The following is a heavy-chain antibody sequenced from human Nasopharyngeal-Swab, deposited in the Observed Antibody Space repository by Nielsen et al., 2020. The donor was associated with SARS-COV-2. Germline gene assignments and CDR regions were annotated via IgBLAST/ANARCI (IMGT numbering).Heavy chain of an antibody. CDR3: ARDPNGGFDP. CDR1: GGSISSYY. Sequence: SETLSLTCTVSGGSISSYYWSWIRQPPGKGLEWIGYIYYSGSTNYNPSLKSRVTISVDTSKNQFSLKLSSVSAADTAVYYCARDPNGGFDPWGQGTLVTVSS. J-gene: IGHJ5*02. V-gene: IGHV4-59*01. D-gene: IGHD3-10*01. CDR2: IYYSGST.